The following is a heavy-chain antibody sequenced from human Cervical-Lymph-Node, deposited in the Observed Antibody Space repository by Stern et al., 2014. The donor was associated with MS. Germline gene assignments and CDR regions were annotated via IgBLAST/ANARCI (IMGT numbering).Heavy chain of an antibody. CDR3: ARDQGLVYSSGWQNYFDY. CDR1: GFTFSSYG. Sequence: QLVQSGGGVVQPGRSLRLSCAASGFTFSSYGMHWVRQAPGKGLEWVAVIWYDGSNKYYADSVKGRFTISRDNSKNTLYLQMNSLRAEDTAVYYCARDQGLVYSSGWQNYFDYWGQGTLVTVSS. V-gene: IGHV3-33*01. D-gene: IGHD6-19*01. CDR2: IWYDGSNK. J-gene: IGHJ4*02.